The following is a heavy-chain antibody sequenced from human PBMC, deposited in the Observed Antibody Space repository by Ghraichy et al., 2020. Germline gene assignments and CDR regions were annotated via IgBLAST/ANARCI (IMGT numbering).Heavy chain of an antibody. CDR2: IRSKANSYST. J-gene: IGHJ4*02. V-gene: IGHV3-73*01. CDR3: TRPGYSSGWYY. CDR1: GFTFSDST. D-gene: IGHD6-19*01. Sequence: GGSLRLSCAASGFTFSDSTIHWVRQASGKGLEWVGRIRSKANSYSTSYAASVKVRFTISSDDSKNTAYLQMHSPKTEDTSVYYCTRPGYSSGWYYWGQGTLVTVSS.